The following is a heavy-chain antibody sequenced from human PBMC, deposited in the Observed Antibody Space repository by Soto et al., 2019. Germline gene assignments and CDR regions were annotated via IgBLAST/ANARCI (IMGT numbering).Heavy chain of an antibody. CDR1: GFSLSTSGVG. CDR2: IYWDDDK. V-gene: IGHV2-5*02. D-gene: IGHD3-16*01. CDR3: AHSYDYIWGSYGIFDY. Sequence: SGPTLVKPTQTLTLTCTFSGFSLSTSGVGVGWIRQPPGKALEWLALIYWDDDKRYSPSLKSRLSITKDTSKNQVVLTMTNMDPVDTATYYCAHSYDYIWGSYGIFDYWGQGTLVTVSS. J-gene: IGHJ4*02.